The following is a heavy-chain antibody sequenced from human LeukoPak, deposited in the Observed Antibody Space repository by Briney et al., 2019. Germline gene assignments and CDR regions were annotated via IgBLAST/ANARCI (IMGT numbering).Heavy chain of an antibody. D-gene: IGHD5-18*01. V-gene: IGHV3-21*01. CDR3: ARTRGDSYGYFDH. CDR2: ISTSSTYI. J-gene: IGHJ4*02. Sequence: GGSLRLSCAASGFSFNSYYMNWVRQAPGKGLEWVSFISTSSTYIYYADSMKGRFTISRDNAKNSLYLQMNSLRAEDTAVYHCARTRGDSYGYFDHWGQGTLVTVSS. CDR1: GFSFNSYY.